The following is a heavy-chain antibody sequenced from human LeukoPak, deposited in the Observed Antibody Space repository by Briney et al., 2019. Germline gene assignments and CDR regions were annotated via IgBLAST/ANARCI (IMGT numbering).Heavy chain of an antibody. J-gene: IGHJ4*02. V-gene: IGHV1-69*06. D-gene: IGHD3-10*01. CDR1: GGTFSSYA. CDR2: IIPIFGTA. CDR3: ARMYYYGSGSPYYFDY. Sequence: SVKVSCKASGGTFSSYAISWVRQAPGQGLEWMGGIIPIFGTANYAQKFQGRVTITADKSTSTAYMELSSLRSEDTAVYYCARMYYYGSGSPYYFDYWGQGTLVTVSS.